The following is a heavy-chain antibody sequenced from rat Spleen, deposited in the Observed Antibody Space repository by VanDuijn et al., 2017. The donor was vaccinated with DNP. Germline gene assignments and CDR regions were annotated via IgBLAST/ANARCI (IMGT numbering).Heavy chain of an antibody. V-gene: IGHV2-15*01. CDR2: VWSGGST. D-gene: IGHD1-5*01. CDR1: GFSLTNYH. CDR3: TREYRYNFYFDY. Sequence: QVQLKESGPGLVQPSQTLSLTCTVSGFSLTNYHVHWVRQPPGKGLEWIGAVWSGGSTAYNSALKSRLSISRDTSKSQLFLKMNSLQTEDTAIYFCTREYRYNFYFDYWGQGVMVTVSS. J-gene: IGHJ2*01.